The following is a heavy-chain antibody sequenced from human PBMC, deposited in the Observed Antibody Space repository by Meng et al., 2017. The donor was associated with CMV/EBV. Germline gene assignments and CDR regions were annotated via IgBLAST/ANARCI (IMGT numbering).Heavy chain of an antibody. CDR1: GGSFSGYY. CDR2: INHSGST. Sequence: SETLSLTCAVYGGSFSGYYRSWIRQPPGKGLEWIGEINHSGSTNYNPSLKSRVTISVDTSKNQFSLKLSSVTAADTAVYYCARGLKKNRDIVVVPAASRNAFDIWGQGTMVTVSS. D-gene: IGHD2-2*01. J-gene: IGHJ3*02. V-gene: IGHV4-34*01. CDR3: ARGLKKNRDIVVVPAASRNAFDI.